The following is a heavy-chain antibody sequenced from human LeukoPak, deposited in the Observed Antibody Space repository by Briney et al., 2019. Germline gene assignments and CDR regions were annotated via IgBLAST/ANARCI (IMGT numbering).Heavy chain of an antibody. CDR2: ISAYNGNT. J-gene: IGHJ4*02. V-gene: IGHV1-18*01. D-gene: IGHD3-9*01. CDR3: AREGSDYDILTGYYILPYLDY. Sequence: ASVKVSCKASGYTFTSYGISWVRQAPGQGLEWMGWISAYNGNTNYAQKLQGRVTMTTDTSTSTAYMELRSLRSDDTAVYYCAREGSDYDILTGYYILPYLDYWGQGTLVTVSS. CDR1: GYTFTSYG.